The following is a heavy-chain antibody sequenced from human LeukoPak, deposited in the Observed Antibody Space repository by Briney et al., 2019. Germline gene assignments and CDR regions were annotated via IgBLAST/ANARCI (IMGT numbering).Heavy chain of an antibody. D-gene: IGHD5-12*01. CDR1: GGSISSYY. V-gene: IGHV4-59*05. CDR2: IYYSGST. J-gene: IGHJ4*02. CDR3: ARRSGYDTLDY. Sequence: SETLSLTCTVSGGSISSYYWSWIRQPAGKGLEWIGGIYYSGSTYYNPSLKSRVTISVDTSKNQFSLKLSSVTAADTAVYYCARRSGYDTLDYWGQGTLVTVSS.